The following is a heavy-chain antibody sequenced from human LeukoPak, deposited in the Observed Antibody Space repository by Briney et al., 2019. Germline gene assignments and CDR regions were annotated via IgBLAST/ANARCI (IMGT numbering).Heavy chain of an antibody. Sequence: GGSLRLSCAASGFTFDEYAMHWVRHAPGKGLEWVSGISWNSGSIGYADSVKGRFTISRDNAKNSLYLQMNSLRAEDTALYYCAKDNHDILTVFMGVWGKGTTVTISS. V-gene: IGHV3-9*01. CDR1: GFTFDEYA. J-gene: IGHJ6*03. CDR2: ISWNSGSI. D-gene: IGHD3-9*01. CDR3: AKDNHDILTVFMGV.